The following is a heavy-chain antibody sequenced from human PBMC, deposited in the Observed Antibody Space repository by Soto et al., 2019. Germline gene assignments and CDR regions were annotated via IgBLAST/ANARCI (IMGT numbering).Heavy chain of an antibody. V-gene: IGHV3-11*01. J-gene: IGHJ4*02. Sequence: GSLRLSCAASGFAFSDYYMSWIRQAPGKGLEWVSYISSSGSTIYYADSVKGRFTISRDNAKNSLYLQMNSLRAEDTAVYYCARDATGTYYFDYWGQGTLVTVSS. D-gene: IGHD1-1*01. CDR2: ISSSGSTI. CDR1: GFAFSDYY. CDR3: ARDATGTYYFDY.